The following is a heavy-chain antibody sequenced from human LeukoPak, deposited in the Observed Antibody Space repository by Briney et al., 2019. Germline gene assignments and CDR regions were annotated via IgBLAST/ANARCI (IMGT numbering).Heavy chain of an antibody. CDR1: GYTFTSNY. CDR2: ISPSGGST. CDR3: AITVRYSSGPLADRLPYYSDY. D-gene: IGHD6-19*01. V-gene: IGHV1-46*03. J-gene: IGHJ4*02. Sequence: ASVKVSCKAFGYTFTSNYMHWVRQAPGQGPEWMGVISPSGGSTTYAQKFQGRVTITRDTSANTAYMELSSLRSEDMAVYYCAITVRYSSGPLADRLPYYSDYRGQGTMVIGCS.